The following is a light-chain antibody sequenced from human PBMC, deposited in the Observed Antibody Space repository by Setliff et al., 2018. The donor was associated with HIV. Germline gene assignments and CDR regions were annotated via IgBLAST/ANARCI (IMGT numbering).Light chain of an antibody. CDR3: SSYAITNTLP. CDR1: SSDVGGYSY. CDR2: EVK. V-gene: IGLV2-14*01. J-gene: IGLJ1*01. Sequence: QSVLTQPASVSGSPGQSITISCTGTSSDVGGYSYVSWYQQHPGRAPKLIIYEVKNRPSGVSSRFSGSKSGNTASLTISGLRAEDEADYYCSSYAITNTLPFGTGTKVTV.